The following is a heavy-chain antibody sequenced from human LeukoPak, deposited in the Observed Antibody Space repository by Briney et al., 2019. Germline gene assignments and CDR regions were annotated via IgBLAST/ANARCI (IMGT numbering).Heavy chain of an antibody. D-gene: IGHD3-10*01. CDR2: IIGSAANT. Sequence: PGGSLRLSCGASGLTVSSYAMSWVRQAPGKGLEWVSTIIGSAANTYYADSVKGRFTISRDDSKNTVYLQMKSLRAEDTAVYSCAKYTSGTSYRGLDQWGHGTLVTASS. J-gene: IGHJ4*01. CDR3: AKYTSGTSYRGLDQ. V-gene: IGHV3-23*01. CDR1: GLTVSSYA.